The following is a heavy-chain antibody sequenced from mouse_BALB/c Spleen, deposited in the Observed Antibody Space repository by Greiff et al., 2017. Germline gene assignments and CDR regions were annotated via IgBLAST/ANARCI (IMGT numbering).Heavy chain of an antibody. CDR3: ARETNRDY. CDR1: GYTFTSYW. CDR2: INPSTGYT. D-gene: IGHD1-3*01. Sequence: QVQLQQSGAELAKPGASVKMSCKASGYTFTSYWMHWVKQRPGQGLEWIGYINPSTGYTEYNQKFKDKATLTADKSSSTAYMQLSSLTSEDSAVYYCARETNRDYWGQGTTLTVSS. J-gene: IGHJ2*01. V-gene: IGHV1-7*01.